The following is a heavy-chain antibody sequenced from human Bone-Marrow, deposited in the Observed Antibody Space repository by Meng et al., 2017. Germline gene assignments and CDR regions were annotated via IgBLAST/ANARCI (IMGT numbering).Heavy chain of an antibody. CDR3: ANQRSVGGRY. CDR1: GFTYKDDA. J-gene: IGHJ4*02. V-gene: IGHV3-23*04. Sequence: VRLGESGGGLVKPGGSLRLSCAASGFTYKDDAMNWVRQAPGKGLEWVSGISGSGDNTYYVDSVKGRFTISRDNSKNTLYLQMNSLRVDDTAVYYCANQRSVGGRYWGQGTLVTVSS. D-gene: IGHD2-15*01. CDR2: ISGSGDNT.